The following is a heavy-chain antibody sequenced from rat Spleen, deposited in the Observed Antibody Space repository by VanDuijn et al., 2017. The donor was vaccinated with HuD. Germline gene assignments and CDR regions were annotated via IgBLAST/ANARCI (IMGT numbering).Heavy chain of an antibody. J-gene: IGHJ4*01. V-gene: IGHV3-1*01. Sequence: EVQLQESGPGLVKPSQSLPLTCSITGYSITTNYWGWIRKFPGNKMEWIGHIRSSGSSSLNPSRESRISITRDTSNNQFFLRVNSVTTEDTATYYCAKTTVAYFYIMDAWGQGASVTVSS. CDR2: IRSSGSS. CDR3: AKTTVAYFYIMDA. D-gene: IGHD1-3*01. CDR1: GYSITTNY.